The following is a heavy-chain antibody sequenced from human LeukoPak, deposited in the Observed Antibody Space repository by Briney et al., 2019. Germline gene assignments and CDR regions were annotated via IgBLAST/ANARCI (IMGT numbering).Heavy chain of an antibody. Sequence: PSETLSLTCAVYGGSFSGYYWSWIRQPPGKGLEWIGEINHSGSTNYNPSLKSRVTISVDTSKNQFSLKLSSVTAADTAFYYCARAGYLRSGIYLPKFDIWGQGTLVTVSS. V-gene: IGHV4-34*01. CDR1: GGSFSGYY. CDR3: ARAGYLRSGIYLPKFDI. J-gene: IGHJ3*02. CDR2: INHSGST. D-gene: IGHD2-15*01.